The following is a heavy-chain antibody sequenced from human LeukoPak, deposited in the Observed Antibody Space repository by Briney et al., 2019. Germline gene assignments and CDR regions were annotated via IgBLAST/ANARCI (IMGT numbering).Heavy chain of an antibody. D-gene: IGHD3-10*02. Sequence: PGGSLRLSCAASGFTVSSNYMSWVRQAPGKGLEWVSVIYSGGSTYYADSVKGRFTISRDDSKNTLYLQMNSLRAEDTAVYYCARDAMLYLDPWGQGTLVTVSS. J-gene: IGHJ5*02. CDR3: ARDAMLYLDP. CDR1: GFTVSSNY. V-gene: IGHV3-66*02. CDR2: IYSGGST.